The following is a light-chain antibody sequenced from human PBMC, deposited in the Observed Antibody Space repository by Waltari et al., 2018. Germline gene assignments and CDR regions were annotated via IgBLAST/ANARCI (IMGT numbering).Light chain of an antibody. Sequence: EIVMTQSPATLYVSPGERAPLSCRARQSCGNDLAWYHQAPGQAPRLLIYGASSRATGVPARFSGSGSGTEFTLTITSLQSGDFGIYFCQQYKEWPPWTFGQGTRVDTK. V-gene: IGKV3-15*01. CDR3: QQYKEWPPWT. J-gene: IGKJ1*01. CDR1: QSCGND. CDR2: GAS.